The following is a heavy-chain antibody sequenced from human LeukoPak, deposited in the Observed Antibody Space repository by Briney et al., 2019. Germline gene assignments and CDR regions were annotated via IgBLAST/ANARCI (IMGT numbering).Heavy chain of an antibody. Sequence: SETLSLTCTVSGGSISSSSYYWGWLRQPPGKGLEWIGSIYYSGSTYYNPSLKSRVTISVDTSKNQFSLKLSSVTAADTAVYYCARATYYDFWSGYFHFDYWGQGTLVTVSS. D-gene: IGHD3-3*01. CDR3: ARATYYDFWSGYFHFDY. CDR2: IYYSGST. J-gene: IGHJ4*02. V-gene: IGHV4-39*01. CDR1: GGSISSSSYY.